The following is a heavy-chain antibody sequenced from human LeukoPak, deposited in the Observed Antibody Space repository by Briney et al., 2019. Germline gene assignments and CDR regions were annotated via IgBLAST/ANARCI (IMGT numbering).Heavy chain of an antibody. Sequence: GGSLSLSCAASGFTFSSHWMHWVRHAPGKGLVWVSRINSHGSSTSYADSVKGRFTISRDNAKNTLYLQMNSLRAEDTAVYYCTRDGGYNAFDIWGQGTMVTVSS. CDR1: GFTFSSHW. CDR2: INSHGSST. J-gene: IGHJ3*02. V-gene: IGHV3-74*01. D-gene: IGHD5-12*01. CDR3: TRDGGYNAFDI.